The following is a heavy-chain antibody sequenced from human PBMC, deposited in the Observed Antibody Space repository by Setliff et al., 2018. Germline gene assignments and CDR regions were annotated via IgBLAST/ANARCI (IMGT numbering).Heavy chain of an antibody. J-gene: IGHJ4*02. CDR3: ARDPTRKFDS. CDR2: MNPTSGNT. CDR1: GYTFTNYG. V-gene: IGHV1-8*01. Sequence: ASVKVSCKASGYTFTNYGISWVRQATGQGLEWMGWMNPTSGNTGYAQKFQGRVTMTRNTSISTAYMELSSLRSEDTALYYCARDPTRKFDSWGQGTLVTVSS.